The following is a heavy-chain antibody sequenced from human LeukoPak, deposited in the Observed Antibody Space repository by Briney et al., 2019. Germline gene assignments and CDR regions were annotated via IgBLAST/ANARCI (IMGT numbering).Heavy chain of an antibody. D-gene: IGHD2-15*01. Sequence: ASETLSLTCTVSGASISSNSYYWGWIRQPPGKGLEWIGSIYYRGSTYYNPSLKSRVTISVDTSKNHFSLKLTSVTAADTAVFYCARHVAGGDWFDPWGQGTLVTVYS. CDR3: ARHVAGGDWFDP. CDR1: GASISSNSYY. CDR2: IYYRGST. J-gene: IGHJ5*02. V-gene: IGHV4-39*01.